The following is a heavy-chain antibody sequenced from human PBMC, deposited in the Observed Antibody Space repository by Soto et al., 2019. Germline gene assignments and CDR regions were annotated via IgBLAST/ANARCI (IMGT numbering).Heavy chain of an antibody. Sequence: SETLSLTCTVSGGSISSGDYYWSWIRQPPGKGLEWIGYIYYSGSTYYNPSLKSRVTISVDTSKNQFSLKLNSVTAADTAVYYCARIKSSTLDYWGQGTLVTVSS. CDR1: GGSISSGDYY. D-gene: IGHD6-19*01. J-gene: IGHJ4*02. CDR2: IYYSGST. V-gene: IGHV4-30-4*02. CDR3: ARIKSSTLDY.